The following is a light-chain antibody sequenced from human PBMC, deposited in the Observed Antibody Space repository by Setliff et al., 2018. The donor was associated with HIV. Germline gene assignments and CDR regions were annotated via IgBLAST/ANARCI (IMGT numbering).Light chain of an antibody. CDR1: SSDIGGYNY. Sequence: QSVLTQPASVSGSPGQSITISCTGTSSDIGGYNYVSWYQQHPGKAPKLMIYDVSNRPSGISYRFSGSKSDNTASLTISGLQAEDEADYYCLSYTSGSTLYVFGTGTKVTV. V-gene: IGLV2-14*03. CDR2: DVS. CDR3: LSYTSGSTLYV. J-gene: IGLJ1*01.